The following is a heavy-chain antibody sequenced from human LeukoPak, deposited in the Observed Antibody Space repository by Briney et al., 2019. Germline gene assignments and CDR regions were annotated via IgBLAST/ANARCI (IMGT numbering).Heavy chain of an antibody. V-gene: IGHV1-2*04. CDR3: ARMGIVVVPAATYYYYYGMDV. CDR1: GYTFTGSY. J-gene: IGHJ6*02. D-gene: IGHD2-2*03. Sequence: ASVKVSCKASGYTFTGSYMHWVRQAPGQGLEWMGWINPNSGGTNYAQKFQGWVTMTRDTSISTAYMELSRLRSDDTAVYYCARMGIVVVPAATYYYYYGMDVWGQGTTVTVSS. CDR2: INPNSGGT.